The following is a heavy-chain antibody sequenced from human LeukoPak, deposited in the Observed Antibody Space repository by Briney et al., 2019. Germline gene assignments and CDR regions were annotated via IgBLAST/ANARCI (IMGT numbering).Heavy chain of an antibody. V-gene: IGHV4-38-2*01. CDR2: IYHSGIT. D-gene: IGHD5-24*01. CDR1: GFSIRSGYY. CDR3: ARRDGTYFDS. Sequence: PSETLSPTCAVSGFSIRSGYYWGWIRPPPGKGLEWIGTIYHSGITYYNSSLKSRVIISVDTSKNQFSLKLNSVPAADTAVYYCARRDGTYFDSWGQGTLVTVSS. J-gene: IGHJ4*02.